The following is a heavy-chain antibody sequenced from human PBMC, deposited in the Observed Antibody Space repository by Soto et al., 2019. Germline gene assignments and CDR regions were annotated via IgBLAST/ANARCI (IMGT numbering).Heavy chain of an antibody. CDR2: INPNSGDT. V-gene: IGHV1-2*04. CDR3: ARDSRYYYGSGSYYNRRPRDYYMDV. Sequence: ASVKVSCKASGYTFTGYYIHWVRQAPGQGLEWMGWINPNSGDTNYAQKFQGWVTMTRDTSISTAYMELSRLRSDDTAVYYCARDSRYYYGSGSYYNRRPRDYYMDVRGKGTTVNGS. CDR1: GYTFTGYY. J-gene: IGHJ6*03. D-gene: IGHD3-10*01.